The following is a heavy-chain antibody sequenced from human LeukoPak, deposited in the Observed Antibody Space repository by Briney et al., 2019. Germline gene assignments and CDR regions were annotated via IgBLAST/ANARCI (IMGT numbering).Heavy chain of an antibody. Sequence: SETLSLTCGVYDGSFSVSDYYWSWIRQPPGKGLEWIGEIHHSGSTDYTPSLKSRVTISIDTSKDQFSLRLTSVTVADTVVYCCARDGTPGGGGFDPWGQGTLVTVSA. CDR2: IHHSGST. D-gene: IGHD3-10*01. CDR1: DGSFSVSDYY. J-gene: IGHJ5*02. CDR3: ARDGTPGGGGFDP. V-gene: IGHV4-34*01.